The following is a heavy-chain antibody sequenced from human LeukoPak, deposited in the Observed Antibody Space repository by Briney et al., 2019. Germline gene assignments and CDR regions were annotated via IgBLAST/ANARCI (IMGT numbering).Heavy chain of an antibody. Sequence: SETLSLTCTVSGGSISSYYWSWIRQPPGKGLEWIAYIYYSGSTSYNPSLKSRVTISIDTSGTQFSLKLSSVTAADTAVYYCARQVVVAATRDYYYYMTSGAKGPRSPSP. CDR3: ARQVVVAATRDYYYYMTS. CDR2: IYYSGST. CDR1: GGSISSYY. V-gene: IGHV4-59*01. D-gene: IGHD2-15*01. J-gene: IGHJ6*03.